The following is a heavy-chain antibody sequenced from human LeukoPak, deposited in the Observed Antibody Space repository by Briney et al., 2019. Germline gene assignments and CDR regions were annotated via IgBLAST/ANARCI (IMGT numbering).Heavy chain of an antibody. CDR3: ARRHDYGGNFPLDY. CDR1: GFTFSNYW. D-gene: IGHD4-23*01. V-gene: IGHV3-74*01. Sequence: GGSLRLSCAASGFTFSNYWMHWVRQAPGKGLVWVSRINSDGSSTGYADSVKGRFTISRDNAKNTLYMQMNSLRAEDTAVYYCARRHDYGGNFPLDYWGQGTLDTVSS. CDR2: INSDGSST. J-gene: IGHJ4*02.